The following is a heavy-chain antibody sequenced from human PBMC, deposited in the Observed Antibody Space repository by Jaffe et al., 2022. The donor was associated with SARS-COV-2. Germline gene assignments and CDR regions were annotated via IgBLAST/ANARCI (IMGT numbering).Heavy chain of an antibody. Sequence: EVQLVESGGGLVKPGRSLRLSCTASGFTFGDYAMSWFRQAPGKGLEWVGFIRSKAYGGTTEYAASVKGRFTISRDDSKSIAYLQMNSLKTEDTAVYYCTRERLGKGVAHDYGGNAPPVPFDYWGQGTLVTVSS. J-gene: IGHJ4*02. D-gene: IGHD4-17*01. CDR2: IRSKAYGGTT. CDR1: GFTFGDYA. CDR3: TRERLGKGVAHDYGGNAPPVPFDY. V-gene: IGHV3-49*05.